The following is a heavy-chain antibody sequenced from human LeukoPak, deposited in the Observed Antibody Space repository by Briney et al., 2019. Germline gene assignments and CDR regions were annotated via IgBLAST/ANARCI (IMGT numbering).Heavy chain of an antibody. V-gene: IGHV3-33*06. D-gene: IGHD6-13*01. CDR2: IWYDGSNK. J-gene: IGHJ5*02. CDR1: GFTFSSYG. Sequence: AGGSLRLSCAASGFTFSSYGMHWVRQAPGKGLEWVAVIWYDGSNKYYADSVKGRFTISRDNSKNTLYLQMNSLRAEDTAVYYCAKASLGGYSRNWFDPWGQGTLVTVSS. CDR3: AKASLGGYSRNWFDP.